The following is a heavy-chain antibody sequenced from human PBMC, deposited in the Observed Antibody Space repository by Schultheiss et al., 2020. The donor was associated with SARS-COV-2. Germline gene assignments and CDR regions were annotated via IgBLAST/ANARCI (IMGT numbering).Heavy chain of an antibody. CDR1: GFSISSSNW. D-gene: IGHD5-18*01. Sequence: GSLRLSCAVSGFSISSSNWGSLLRQPPGKGLEWIGYIYHSGSTNYNPSLKSRVTISVDNSKNQFSLKLSSVTAADTAVYYCARRIQLWYQLHREYYWFDPWGQGTLVTVSS. CDR2: IYHSGST. CDR3: ARRIQLWYQLHREYYWFDP. V-gene: IGHV4-4*02. J-gene: IGHJ5*02.